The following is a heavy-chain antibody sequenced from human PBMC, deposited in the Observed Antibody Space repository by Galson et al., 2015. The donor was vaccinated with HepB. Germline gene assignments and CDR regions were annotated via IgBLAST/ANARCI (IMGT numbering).Heavy chain of an antibody. CDR1: GFTFSSYA. D-gene: IGHD1-14*01. Sequence: SLRLSCAASGFTFSSYAMHWVRQAPGKGLEYVSAISSNGGSTYYADSVKGRFTISRDNSKNTLYLQMSCLRAEDTAVYYCVKDRNHLSFDYWGQGTLVTVSS. V-gene: IGHV3-64D*06. J-gene: IGHJ4*02. CDR2: ISSNGGST. CDR3: VKDRNHLSFDY.